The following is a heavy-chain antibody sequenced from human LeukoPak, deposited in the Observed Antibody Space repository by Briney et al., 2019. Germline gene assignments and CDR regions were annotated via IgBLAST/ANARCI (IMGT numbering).Heavy chain of an antibody. D-gene: IGHD2-2*01. J-gene: IGHJ3*02. CDR3: ARRKRGYCSSTSCPRAFDI. CDR2: IYTNGST. CDR1: GGSISSYY. Sequence: SETLSLTCTVSGGSISSYYWSWVRQPPGKGLEWIGYIYTNGSTNYNPSLKSRVSISVDTSKNQFSLQLSSVTAADTDGYYCARRKRGYCSSTSCPRAFDIWGQGTMVTVSS. V-gene: IGHV4-4*09.